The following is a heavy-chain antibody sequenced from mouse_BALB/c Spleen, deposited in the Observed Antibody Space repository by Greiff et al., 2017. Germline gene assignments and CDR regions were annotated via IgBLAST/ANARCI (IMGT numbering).Heavy chain of an antibody. J-gene: IGHJ2*01. V-gene: IGHV5-6-3*01. D-gene: IGHD2-2*01. CDR2: INSNGGNT. CDR3: ARRGLRHHFDY. CDR1: GFTFSSYG. Sequence: EVQLKQSGGGLVQPGGSLKLSCAASGFTFSSYGMSWVRQTPDKRLELVATINSNGGNTYYPDSVKGRFTISRDNAKNTLYLQMSSLKSEDTAMYYCARRGLRHHFDYWGQGTTLTVSS.